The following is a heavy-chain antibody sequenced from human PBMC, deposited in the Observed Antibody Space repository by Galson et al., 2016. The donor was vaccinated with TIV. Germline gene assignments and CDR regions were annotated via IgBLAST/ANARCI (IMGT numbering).Heavy chain of an antibody. CDR3: AREQTIFGVPTGFDS. V-gene: IGHV3-9*01. J-gene: IGHJ4*02. CDR1: GFTFDDYA. CDR2: IGWNSGST. Sequence: SLRLSCAASGFTFDDYAMHWVRLIPGKGLEWVSGIGWNSGSTGYANSVKGRFTISRDNAKNTLYLEMNSLRAEDSALYYCAREQTIFGVPTGFDSWGQGTLVTVS. D-gene: IGHD3-3*02.